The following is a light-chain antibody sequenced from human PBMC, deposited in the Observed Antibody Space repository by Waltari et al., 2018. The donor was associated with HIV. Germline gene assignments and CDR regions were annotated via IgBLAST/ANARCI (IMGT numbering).Light chain of an antibody. CDR3: QQYGSTPPYT. CDR2: DAS. Sequence: EIVLTQSPGTLSLSPGERATLSCGASQSVRSSYLAWYQKKPGLAPRLLIYDASSRATGIPDRFSGSGSWTHFTLTISRVEPEDFAVYYCQQYGSTPPYTFGPGTKLEIK. V-gene: IGKV3D-20*01. J-gene: IGKJ2*01. CDR1: QSVRSSY.